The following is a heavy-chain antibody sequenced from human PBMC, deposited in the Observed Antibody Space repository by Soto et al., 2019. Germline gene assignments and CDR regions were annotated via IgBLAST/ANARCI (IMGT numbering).Heavy chain of an antibody. D-gene: IGHD2-8*01. CDR3: ASGFRNGFNV. CDR2: ISGPSIYI. V-gene: IGHV3-21*01. CDR1: GFTFSGYS. J-gene: IGHJ6*02. Sequence: EVQLVESGGGLVKPGGSLRLSCVASGFTFSGYSINWVRQAPGKGLEWVSYISGPSIYIYYADSVKGRFTISRDNAKSAVDLQMNCLRAEDTAVYYCASGFRNGFNVWGQGTTVSVSS.